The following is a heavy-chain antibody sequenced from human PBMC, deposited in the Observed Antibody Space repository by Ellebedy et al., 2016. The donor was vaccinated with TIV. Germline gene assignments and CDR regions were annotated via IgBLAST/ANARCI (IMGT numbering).Heavy chain of an antibody. Sequence: GGSLRLSCAASGFTFTSYSMNWVRQAPGKGLDWVSSISSSSSYIYYADSVKGRFTISRDNANNSLYLQMNSLRAEDTAVYYCARGPATIFGVVKPLDYWGQGTLVTVSS. V-gene: IGHV3-21*01. D-gene: IGHD3-3*01. CDR1: GFTFTSYS. CDR3: ARGPATIFGVVKPLDY. CDR2: ISSSSSYI. J-gene: IGHJ4*02.